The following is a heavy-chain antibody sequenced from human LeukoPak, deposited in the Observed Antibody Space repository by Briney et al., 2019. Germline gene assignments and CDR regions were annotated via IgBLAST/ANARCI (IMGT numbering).Heavy chain of an antibody. CDR2: TYFGGTT. J-gene: IGHJ4*02. Sequence: GGSLRLSCVASGFAINTNYMNWVRQAPGKELEWVSITYFGGTTYYADSVKGRFTISRDNSKNTLYLQMNSLRADDTAVYYCARDPRAPATLYSGYEIYFDYWGQGTLGTVSS. V-gene: IGHV3-53*01. CDR1: GFAINTNY. CDR3: ARDPRAPATLYSGYEIYFDY. D-gene: IGHD5-12*01.